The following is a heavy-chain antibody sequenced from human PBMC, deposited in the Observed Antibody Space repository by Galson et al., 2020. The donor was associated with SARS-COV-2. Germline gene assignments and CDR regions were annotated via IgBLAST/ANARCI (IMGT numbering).Heavy chain of an antibody. D-gene: IGHD3-3*01. V-gene: IGHV4-34*01. J-gene: IGHJ6*04. Sequence: ETLSLTCAVYGGSFSGYYWSWIRKPPGKGLEWIGEINHSGSTNSNPSLKSRVTISVETSKNQFSLKLSSVTAADTAVYYCARDFWSGVDVWGKGTTVTVSS. CDR3: ARDFWSGVDV. CDR1: GGSFSGYY. CDR2: INHSGST.